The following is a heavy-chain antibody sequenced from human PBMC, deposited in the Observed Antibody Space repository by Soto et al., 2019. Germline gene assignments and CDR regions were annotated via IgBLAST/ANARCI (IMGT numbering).Heavy chain of an antibody. Sequence: QVQLQESGPGLVKPSQTLSLTCTVSGGSISSGDYYWSWSRQPPGKGLEWIGYIYYSGSTYYNPSLKSIVTISIDTSKNQFPPTLSSVTAAETAVYYCARAQGSAFLVSWSQGTLVTVSS. CDR1: GGSISSGDYY. J-gene: IGHJ4*02. CDR2: IYYSGST. CDR3: ARAQGSAFLVS. V-gene: IGHV4-30-4*01.